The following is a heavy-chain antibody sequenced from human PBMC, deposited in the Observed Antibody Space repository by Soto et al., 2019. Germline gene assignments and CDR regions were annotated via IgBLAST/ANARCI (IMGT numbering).Heavy chain of an antibody. Sequence: AAVKVSCKTSGYSFTAYAVSWVRQAPGQGLEWMGTISTYNNYTNYAQSLQGRLSMTADTSSSTAYMELRSLRADDTAVYYCAREYSSSSFGSWGQGTMVTVYS. CDR1: GYSFTAYA. V-gene: IGHV1-18*01. CDR2: ISTYNNYT. J-gene: IGHJ4*02. D-gene: IGHD6-6*01. CDR3: AREYSSSSFGS.